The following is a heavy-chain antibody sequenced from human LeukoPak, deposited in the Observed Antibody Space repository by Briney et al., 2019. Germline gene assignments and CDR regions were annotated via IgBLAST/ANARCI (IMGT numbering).Heavy chain of an antibody. Sequence: GGSLRLSCAASGFTFSSYGMSWVRQAPGKGLEWVSAISGSGGSTYYADSVKGRFTISRDNSKNTLYLQMSSLRAEDTAVYYCAKTPTRYGDYGREVDYWGQGTLVTVSS. CDR2: ISGSGGST. CDR3: AKTPTRYGDYGREVDY. D-gene: IGHD4-17*01. J-gene: IGHJ4*02. CDR1: GFTFSSYG. V-gene: IGHV3-23*01.